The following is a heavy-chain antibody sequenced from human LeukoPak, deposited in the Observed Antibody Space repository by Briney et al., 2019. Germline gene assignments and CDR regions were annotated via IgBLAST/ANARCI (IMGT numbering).Heavy chain of an antibody. CDR3: ARDFVGSSWYQLGY. Sequence: ASVKVSCKASGGTFSSYAISWVRQAPGQGLEWMGRIIPILGIANYAQKFQGRVTITADKSTSTAYMELSSLRSVDTAVYHCARDFVGSSWYQLGYWGQGTLVTVSS. J-gene: IGHJ4*02. CDR2: IIPILGIA. D-gene: IGHD6-13*01. V-gene: IGHV1-69*04. CDR1: GGTFSSYA.